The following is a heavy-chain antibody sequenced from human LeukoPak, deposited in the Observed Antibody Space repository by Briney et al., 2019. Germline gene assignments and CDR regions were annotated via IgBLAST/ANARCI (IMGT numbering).Heavy chain of an antibody. CDR1: GFTFSSYA. CDR2: ISGSGGST. Sequence: GGSLRLSCAASGFTFSSYAMSWVRQAPGKGLEWVSAISGSGGSTYYADSVKGRFTISRDNSKNTLYLRMNSLRAEDTAVYYCAKDEDVVVVPAAPVDYWGQGTLVTVSS. V-gene: IGHV3-23*01. J-gene: IGHJ4*02. D-gene: IGHD2-2*01. CDR3: AKDEDVVVVPAAPVDY.